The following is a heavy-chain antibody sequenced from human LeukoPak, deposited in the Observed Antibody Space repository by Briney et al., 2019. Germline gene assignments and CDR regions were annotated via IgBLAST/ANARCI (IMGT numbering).Heavy chain of an antibody. CDR1: GFTFSSYA. V-gene: IGHV3-23*01. CDR3: AKDQRPLFWSGYQGGSDY. D-gene: IGHD3-3*01. J-gene: IGHJ4*02. CDR2: FSGSGGST. Sequence: GGSLRLSCAASGFTFSSYAMSWVRQAPGKGLEWVSAFSGSGGSTYYADSVKGRFTISRDNSKNTLYLQMNSLRAEDTAVYYCAKDQRPLFWSGYQGGSDYWGQGTLVTVSS.